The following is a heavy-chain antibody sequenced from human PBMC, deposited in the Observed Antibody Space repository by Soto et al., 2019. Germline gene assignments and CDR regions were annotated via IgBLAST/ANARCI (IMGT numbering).Heavy chain of an antibody. CDR2: ISSGGGST. CDR1: GFTFSSYA. CDR3: ARAPKYFDY. V-gene: IGHV3-23*01. Sequence: PGGSLRLSCAASGFTFSSYAMSWVRQAPGKGLEWVSRISSGGGSTCYADSVKGRFTISRDNAKNTLYLQMNSLRAEDTAVYYCARAPKYFDYWGQGTLVTVSS. J-gene: IGHJ4*02.